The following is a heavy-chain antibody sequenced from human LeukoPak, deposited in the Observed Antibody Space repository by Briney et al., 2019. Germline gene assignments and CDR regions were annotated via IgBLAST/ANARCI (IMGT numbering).Heavy chain of an antibody. CDR1: GGSISSRTHY. CDR3: ARNVGVGYSWFVP. CDR2: IHSSGNT. D-gene: IGHD3-3*01. J-gene: IGHJ5*02. Sequence: SETLSLTCTVSGGSISSRTHYWGWIRQPPGRGLEWIGRIHSSGNTNYNPSLKSRVTMSVDTSKNQFSLKVISVTAADTAVYYCARNVGVGYSWFVPWGQGTLGTVSS. V-gene: IGHV4-39*07.